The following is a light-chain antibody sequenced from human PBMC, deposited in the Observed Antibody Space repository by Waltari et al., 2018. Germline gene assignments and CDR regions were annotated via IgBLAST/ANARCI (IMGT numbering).Light chain of an antibody. CDR3: QHHVRLPAT. CDR1: QNIGNY. Sequence: IVLTQSPGTLSLSPGGRATLSCRASQNIGNYLAWYQQKPGQAPRLLIYGASSRAAGIPDRFSGSGSGADFSLTISRLEPEDFAVYYCQHHVRLPATFGQGTKVVIK. V-gene: IGKV3-20*01. J-gene: IGKJ1*01. CDR2: GAS.